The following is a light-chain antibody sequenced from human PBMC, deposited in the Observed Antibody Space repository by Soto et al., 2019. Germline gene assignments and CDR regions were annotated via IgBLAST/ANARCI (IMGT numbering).Light chain of an antibody. Sequence: EVVLTQSPATLSLSPGERATLSCRASQSVTSYLAWFQQRPAQHPSLLIYYASTRTADTPARFSGSGSGTDFTLTISSVEPEDFAFYYCQQRSFSFGGGTKLEIK. CDR1: QSVTSY. V-gene: IGKV3-11*01. CDR3: QQRSFS. CDR2: YAS. J-gene: IGKJ4*01.